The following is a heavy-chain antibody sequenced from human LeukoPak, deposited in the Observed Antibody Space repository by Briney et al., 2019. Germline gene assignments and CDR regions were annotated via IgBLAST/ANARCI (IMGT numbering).Heavy chain of an antibody. CDR1: GFSFTKYA. V-gene: IGHV3-30*04. CDR3: AGEKFDI. Sequence: GGSLRVSCAASGFSFTKYAMDWVRQAPGKGLEWVAIIPKDGSMRYYADSVKGRFTVSRDTSNNAVYLQMNGLKSEDTAVYYCAGEKFDIWGQGTMVTVSS. J-gene: IGHJ3*02. CDR2: IPKDGSMR.